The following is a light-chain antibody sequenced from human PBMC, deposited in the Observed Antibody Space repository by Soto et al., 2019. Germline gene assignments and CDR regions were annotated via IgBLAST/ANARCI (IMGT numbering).Light chain of an antibody. Sequence: QSVLTQPRSVSGSPGQSVTISCTGTNNDVGFYNYVSWYQQQLGKAPELFIYDVNKRPSGVPPRFSGSKSANTASLTISGLQAADEADYYCNSYAGGLVLFGGGTKLTVL. J-gene: IGLJ2*01. CDR1: NNDVGFYNY. CDR2: DVN. CDR3: NSYAGGLVL. V-gene: IGLV2-11*01.